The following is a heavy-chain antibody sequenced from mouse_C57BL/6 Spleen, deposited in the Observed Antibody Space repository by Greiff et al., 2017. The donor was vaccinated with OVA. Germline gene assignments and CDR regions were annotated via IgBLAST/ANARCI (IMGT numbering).Heavy chain of an antibody. CDR1: GYTFTDYT. CDR3: ARWPYDYDAFDY. Sequence: QVQLQQSDAELVIPGASVKISCKASGYTFTDYTIHWMKQRPEQGLEWIGYIYPRDGSTKYNEKFKGKATLTADKSSSTAYMQLNSLTSEDSAVYFCARWPYDYDAFDYWGQGTTLTVSS. J-gene: IGHJ2*01. CDR2: IYPRDGST. D-gene: IGHD2-4*01. V-gene: IGHV1-78*01.